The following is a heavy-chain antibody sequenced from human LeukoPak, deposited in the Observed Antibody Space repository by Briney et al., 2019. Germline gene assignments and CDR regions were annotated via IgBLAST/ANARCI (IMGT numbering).Heavy chain of an antibody. J-gene: IGHJ4*02. CDR3: ASGYCSSTSCYQAVDY. Sequence: ASVKVSCKASGYTFTSYDINWVRQAPGQGLEWMGWINPNSGGTNYAQKFQGRVTMTRDTSISTAYMELSRLRSDDTAVYYCASGYCSSTSCYQAVDYWGQGTLVTVSS. CDR1: GYTFTSYD. D-gene: IGHD2-2*01. CDR2: INPNSGGT. V-gene: IGHV1-2*02.